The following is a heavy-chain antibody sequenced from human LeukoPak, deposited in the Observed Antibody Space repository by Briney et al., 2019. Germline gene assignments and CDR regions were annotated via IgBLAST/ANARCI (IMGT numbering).Heavy chain of an antibody. CDR3: AKDPYYYGSGTQEFDP. J-gene: IGHJ5*02. D-gene: IGHD3-10*01. V-gene: IGHV3-30*02. Sequence: GGSLRLSCVASGFTFNRFGMHWVRQAPGKGLEWVAFVRYDGSSKQYGDPVKGRVTIFRDNSKNTLYLQMNSLRPEDTAMYYCAKDPYYYGSGTQEFDPWGQGTLVTVSS. CDR2: VRYDGSSK. CDR1: GFTFNRFG.